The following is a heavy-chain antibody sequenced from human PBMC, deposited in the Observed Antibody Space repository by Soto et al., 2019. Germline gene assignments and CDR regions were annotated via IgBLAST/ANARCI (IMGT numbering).Heavy chain of an antibody. D-gene: IGHD3-10*01. Sequence: EVQLVESGGGLVQPGGSLRLSCAASGFTFSSYSMNWVRQAPGKGLEWVSYISSSSSTMYYADSVRGRYTISRDNAKNPLYLQMNGLRAEDTAVYYCAIHGSGSRYGGQGTLVTVSS. CDR2: ISSSSSTM. CDR3: AIHGSGSRY. CDR1: GFTFSSYS. J-gene: IGHJ4*02. V-gene: IGHV3-48*01.